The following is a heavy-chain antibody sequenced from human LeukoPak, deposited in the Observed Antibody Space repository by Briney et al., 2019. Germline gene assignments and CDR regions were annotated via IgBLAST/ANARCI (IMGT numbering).Heavy chain of an antibody. D-gene: IGHD3-22*01. CDR2: INHSGST. V-gene: IGHV4-34*01. CDR3: ARLPYDSSGYQIPHDTFDI. J-gene: IGHJ3*02. CDR1: GGSFSGYY. Sequence: PSETLSLTCAVYGGSFSGYYWSWIRQPPGKGLEWIGEINHSGSTNYNPSLKSRVTISVDTSKNQFSLKLSSVTAADTAVYYCARLPYDSSGYQIPHDTFDIWGQGTMVTVSS.